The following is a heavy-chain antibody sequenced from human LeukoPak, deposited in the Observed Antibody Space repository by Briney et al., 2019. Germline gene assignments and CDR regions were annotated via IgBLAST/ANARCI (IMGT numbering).Heavy chain of an antibody. CDR3: AKDHVTSSSWFPDY. CDR2: ISYDGINK. D-gene: IGHD6-13*01. V-gene: IGHV3-30*18. Sequence: PGGSLRLSCAASGFTFSSYGMHWVRQAPGRGLEWVAVISYDGINKYYADSVKGRFTISRDNSKNMLYLQMSSLRAEDTAVYYCAKDHVTSSSWFPDYWGQGTLVTVSS. J-gene: IGHJ4*02. CDR1: GFTFSSYG.